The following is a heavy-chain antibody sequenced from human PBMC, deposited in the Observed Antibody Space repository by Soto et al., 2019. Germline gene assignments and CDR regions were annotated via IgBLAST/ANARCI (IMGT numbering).Heavy chain of an antibody. CDR2: IPYDGRNK. V-gene: IGHV3-30*18. J-gene: IGHJ6*02. Sequence: QVYLVESGGGVVQPGRSLRLSCAASGLTFSSYGMHWVRQGPGKGLEWVAVIPYDGRNKYYADSVKGRFTISRDNSKNPLYLQMNSLRAEDTAVYYCAKSSTAEYYYYGMDVWGQGTTVTVSS. CDR3: AKSSTAEYYYYGMDV. D-gene: IGHD4-4*01. CDR1: GLTFSSYG.